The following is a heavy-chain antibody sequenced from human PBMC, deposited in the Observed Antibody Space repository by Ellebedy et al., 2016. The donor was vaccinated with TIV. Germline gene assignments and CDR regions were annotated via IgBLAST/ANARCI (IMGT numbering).Heavy chain of an antibody. V-gene: IGHV4-59*01. J-gene: IGHJ4*02. Sequence: SETLSLTCTVSGGSISSYYWSWIRQPPGKGLECIGYIYYSGSTNYNPSLKSRVTISVDTSKNQFSLKLSSVTAADPAVYYCARATAKLFGAVMGPSDHWGQGALVTVSS. CDR2: IYYSGST. D-gene: IGHD3-3*01. CDR1: GGSISSYY. CDR3: ARATAKLFGAVMGPSDH.